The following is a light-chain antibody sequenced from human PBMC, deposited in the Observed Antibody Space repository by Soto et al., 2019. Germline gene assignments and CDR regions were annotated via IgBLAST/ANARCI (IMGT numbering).Light chain of an antibody. J-gene: IGKJ1*01. V-gene: IGKV1-5*03. CDR3: QHYNSYSDA. Sequence: DIPMTQSPSTLSGCLGPRVRTTCRPSQTISSWLAWYQQKPGKAPKLLIYKASTLKSGVPSRFSGSGSGTEFTLTISSLQTDDFATYSCQHYNSYSDAFGKGTKVDIK. CDR2: KAS. CDR1: QTISSW.